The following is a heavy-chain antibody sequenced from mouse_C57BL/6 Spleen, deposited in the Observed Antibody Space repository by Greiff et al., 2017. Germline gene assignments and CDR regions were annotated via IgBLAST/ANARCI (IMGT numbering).Heavy chain of an antibody. CDR1: GYTFTSYG. Sequence: VQLKESGAELARPGASVQLSCKASGYTFTSYGISWVKQRTGQGLEWIGEIYPRSGNTYYNEQFQGKDTLTADKSSSTAYMELRSLTSEDSAVYFCASWDDYYRMDYWGQGTSVTVSS. D-gene: IGHD2-3*01. V-gene: IGHV1-81*01. CDR2: IYPRSGNT. CDR3: ASWDDYYRMDY. J-gene: IGHJ4*01.